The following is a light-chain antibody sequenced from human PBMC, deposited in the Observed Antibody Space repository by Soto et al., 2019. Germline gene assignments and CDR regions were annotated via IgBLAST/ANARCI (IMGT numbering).Light chain of an antibody. CDR3: KSYAGSNTYV. Sequence: QSVLTQPASVSGSPGQSITISCTGTRSDVGGFNFVSWYQQHPGKAPKVMIYDVTDRPSGVSNRFSGSKSGNTASLTISGLQAEDEADYFCKSYAGSNTYVFGSGTKLTVL. CDR2: DVT. CDR1: RSDVGGFNF. V-gene: IGLV2-14*01. J-gene: IGLJ1*01.